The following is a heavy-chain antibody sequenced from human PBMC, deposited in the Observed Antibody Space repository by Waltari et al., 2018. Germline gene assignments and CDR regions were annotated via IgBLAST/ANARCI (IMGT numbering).Heavy chain of an antibody. Sequence: EVQLVESGGGLVQPGGSLRLSCAASGFTFSSYSMNWVRQAPGQGLEWVSYISRSSSTKYYAESVKGRFTISRDNAKNSLYLQMNSLRAEDTAVYYCASLGITIFGVDRDYYYYYMDVWGKGTTVTVSS. CDR1: GFTFSSYS. D-gene: IGHD3-3*01. CDR3: ASLGITIFGVDRDYYYYYMDV. V-gene: IGHV3-48*04. J-gene: IGHJ6*03. CDR2: ISRSSSTK.